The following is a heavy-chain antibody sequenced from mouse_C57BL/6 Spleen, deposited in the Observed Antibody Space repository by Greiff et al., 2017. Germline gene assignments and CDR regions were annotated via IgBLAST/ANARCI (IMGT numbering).Heavy chain of an antibody. Sequence: QVHVKQPGAELVRPGTSVKLSCKASGYTFTSYWMHWVKQRPGQGLEWIGVIDPSDSYTNYNQKFKGKATLTVDTSSSTAYMQLISLTSEDSAVYYCASSYWEDAMDYWGQGTSVTVAT. V-gene: IGHV1-59*01. CDR2: IDPSDSYT. J-gene: IGHJ4*01. CDR3: ASSYWEDAMDY. CDR1: GYTFTSYW. D-gene: IGHD4-1*01.